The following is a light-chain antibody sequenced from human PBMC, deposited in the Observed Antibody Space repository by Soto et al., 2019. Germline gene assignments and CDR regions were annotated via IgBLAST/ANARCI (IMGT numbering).Light chain of an antibody. V-gene: IGKV4-1*01. CDR2: WAS. J-gene: IGKJ2*01. CDR3: QQYSSTPRT. CDR1: QSVLYSSNNKNY. Sequence: DIVMIQSPDSLTVSLGERATINCKSSQSVLYSSNNKNYLAWYQQKPGQPPKLLIYWASIRESGVPDRFSGSGSGTDFTLTITSLQAEDVAVYYCQQYSSTPRTFGQGPKLEI.